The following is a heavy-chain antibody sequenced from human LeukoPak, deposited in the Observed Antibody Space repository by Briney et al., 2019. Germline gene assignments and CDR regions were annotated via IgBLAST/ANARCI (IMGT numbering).Heavy chain of an antibody. CDR2: IYTSGST. J-gene: IGHJ6*03. CDR3: ARDSPHIVVVPAASFGGESYYYMDV. CDR1: GGSISSGSYY. V-gene: IGHV4-61*02. D-gene: IGHD2-2*01. Sequence: SETLSLTCTVSGGSISSGSYYWRWLRQPAGKGLEWIGRIYTSGSTNYHPSLKSRVTISVDTSKNQFSLKLSSVTAADTAVYYCARDSPHIVVVPAASFGGESYYYMDVWGKGTTVTVSS.